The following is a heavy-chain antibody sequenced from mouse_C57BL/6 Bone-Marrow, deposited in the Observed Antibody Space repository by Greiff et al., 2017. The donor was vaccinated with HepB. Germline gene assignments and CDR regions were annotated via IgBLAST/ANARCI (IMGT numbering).Heavy chain of an antibody. Sequence: QVQLQQSGAELVKPGASVKLSCKASGYTFTSYWMHWVKQRPGQGLEWIGMIHPNSGSTNYNEKFKSKATLTVDTSSSTAYMQLSSLTSEDSAVYYCASEELLREWHYFDYWGQGTTLTVSS. CDR2: IHPNSGST. D-gene: IGHD1-1*01. J-gene: IGHJ2*01. V-gene: IGHV1-64*01. CDR1: GYTFTSYW. CDR3: ASEELLREWHYFDY.